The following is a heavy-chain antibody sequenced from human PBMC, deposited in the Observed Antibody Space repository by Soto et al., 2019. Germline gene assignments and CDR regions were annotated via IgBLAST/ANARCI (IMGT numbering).Heavy chain of an antibody. J-gene: IGHJ4*02. CDR3: ARSGIAAAGPPHY. D-gene: IGHD6-13*01. CDR1: GFTFSSYS. CDR2: ISSSSSYI. V-gene: IGHV3-21*01. Sequence: GGSLRLSCAASGFTFSSYSMNWVRQATGKGLEWVSSISSSSSYIYYADSVKGRFTISRDNAKNSLYLQMNSLRAEDTAVYYCARSGIAAAGPPHYWGQGTLVTVSS.